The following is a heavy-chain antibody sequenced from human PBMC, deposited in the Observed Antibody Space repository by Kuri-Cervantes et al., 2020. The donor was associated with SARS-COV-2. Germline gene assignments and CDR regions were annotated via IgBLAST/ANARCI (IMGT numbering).Heavy chain of an antibody. D-gene: IGHD6-13*01. CDR3: ARDGSSSWFNWFDP. V-gene: IGHV1-8*02. CDR1: GYTFTTSD. CDR2: INPDTGNA. Sequence: ASVKVSCKASGYTFTTSDINWVRQATGQGLEWMGWINPDTGNAGYAQKFQGRVTMTRDTSISTAYMELSRLRSDDTAVYYCARDGSSSWFNWFDPWGQGTLVTVSS. J-gene: IGHJ5*02.